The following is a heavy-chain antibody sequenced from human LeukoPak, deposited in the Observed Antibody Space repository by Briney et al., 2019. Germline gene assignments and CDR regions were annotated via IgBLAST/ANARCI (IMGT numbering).Heavy chain of an antibody. V-gene: IGHV3-9*01. CDR2: ISWNSGSI. CDR1: GFTFDDYA. D-gene: IGHD1-26*01. Sequence: PGGSLRLSCAASGFTFDDYAMHWVRQAPGKGLEWVSGISWNSGSIGYADSVKGRFTISRDNSKNTLYLQMNSLRAEDTAVYYCARDWEAGSGSRRGSLGWYFDLWGRGTLVTVSS. CDR3: ARDWEAGSGSRRGSLGWYFDL. J-gene: IGHJ2*01.